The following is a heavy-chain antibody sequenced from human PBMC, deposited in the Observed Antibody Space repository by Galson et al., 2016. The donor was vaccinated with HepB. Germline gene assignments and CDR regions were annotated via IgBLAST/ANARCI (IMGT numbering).Heavy chain of an antibody. Sequence: QSGAEVKKPGESLKISCQGSGYTLASYWIGWVRQMPGKGLEWMGIIYPGDSDTKYSPSFQGQVTISADKSINTAYLQWSSLKASDTAMYYCTRSYHFDSGKFDFWCQGTLVTVSS. V-gene: IGHV5-51*01. CDR3: TRSYHFDSGKFDF. D-gene: IGHD3-10*01. CDR1: GYTLASYW. J-gene: IGHJ4*02. CDR2: IYPGDSDT.